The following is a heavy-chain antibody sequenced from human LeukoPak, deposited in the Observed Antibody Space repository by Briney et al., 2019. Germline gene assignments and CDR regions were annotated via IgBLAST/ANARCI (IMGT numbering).Heavy chain of an antibody. J-gene: IGHJ4*02. D-gene: IGHD4-23*01. CDR3: ATAKFGGNSYFDY. Sequence: ASVKVSCKASGYTSTSYFIHWVRQAPAQGLEWMGIINPSGGSTNYAQKFQGRVTMTRDTSTSTVYMELSSLRSEDTAVYYSATAKFGGNSYFDYWGQGTLVTVSS. CDR2: INPSGGST. CDR1: GYTSTSYF. V-gene: IGHV1-46*01.